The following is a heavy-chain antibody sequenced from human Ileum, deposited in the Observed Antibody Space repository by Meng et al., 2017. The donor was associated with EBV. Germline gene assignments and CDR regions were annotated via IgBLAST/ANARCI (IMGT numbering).Heavy chain of an antibody. Sequence: QVQLVQSGAEVKKPGSSAKVSCKASGYTFTGYYMHWVRQAPGQGLEWMGRINPNSGGTNYAQKFQGRVTMTRDTSISTAYMELRSLRSDDTAVYYCARDPSNTSGRYAYFDYWCQGTLVNVSS. CDR1: GYTFTGYY. CDR2: INPNSGGT. CDR3: ARDPSNTSGRYAYFDY. V-gene: IGHV1-2*06. J-gene: IGHJ4*02. D-gene: IGHD6-19*01.